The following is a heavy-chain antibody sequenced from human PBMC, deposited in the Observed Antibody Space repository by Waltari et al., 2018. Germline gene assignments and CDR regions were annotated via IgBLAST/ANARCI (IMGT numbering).Heavy chain of an antibody. CDR1: GYTFTRYE. Sequence: QVQLVQSGAAVKKPGDSVKVTCQASGYTFTRYELHWLRQATGQGPAWMGWMNPNSGNTGYAQKCQGRVTMTRNTSISTAYMELSSLRSEDTAVYYCARIPSVSYSGLGSSDYWGQGTLVTVSS. D-gene: IGHD1-26*01. CDR2: MNPNSGNT. V-gene: IGHV1-8*01. CDR3: ARIPSVSYSGLGSSDY. J-gene: IGHJ4*02.